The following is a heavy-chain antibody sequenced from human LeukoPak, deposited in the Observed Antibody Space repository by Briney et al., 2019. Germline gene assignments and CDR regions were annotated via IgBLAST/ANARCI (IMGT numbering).Heavy chain of an antibody. J-gene: IGHJ4*02. V-gene: IGHV1-3*01. Sequence: ASVKVSCKASGYTFTSYAMHWVRQAPGQRLEWMGWINAGNGNTKYSQKFQGRVTITRDTSASTAYMGLSSLRSEDTAVYYCARDSPNPMVRGVHDYWGQGTLVTVSS. D-gene: IGHD3-10*01. CDR2: INAGNGNT. CDR1: GYTFTSYA. CDR3: ARDSPNPMVRGVHDY.